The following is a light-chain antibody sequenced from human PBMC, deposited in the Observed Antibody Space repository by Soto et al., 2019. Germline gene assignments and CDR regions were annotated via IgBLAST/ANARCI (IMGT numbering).Light chain of an antibody. CDR1: QSVNSRY. J-gene: IGKJ2*01. CDR3: HQYGSSPSYT. CDR2: GAS. Sequence: EVVLTQSPGTLSLSPGERAILSCRASQSVNSRYLAWYQQKHGQAPRLLISGASSRATGIPDRFSGSGSGTDFTLIINRLEAEDFAVYYCHQYGSSPSYTFGQGTKLEIK. V-gene: IGKV3-20*01.